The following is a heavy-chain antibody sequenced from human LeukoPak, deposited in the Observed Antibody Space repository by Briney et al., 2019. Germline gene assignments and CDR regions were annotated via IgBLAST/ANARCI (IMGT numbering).Heavy chain of an antibody. J-gene: IGHJ6*02. Sequence: SVKVSCKASGGTFSSYAISWVRQAPGQGLEWMGGIIPIFGTANYAQKFQGRVTITADESTSTAYMELSSLRSEDTAVYYCARGLQMEWYYYYYGMDVWGQGTTVTVSS. CDR1: GGTFSSYA. V-gene: IGHV1-69*13. CDR3: ARGLQMEWYYYYYGMDV. D-gene: IGHD3-3*01. CDR2: IIPIFGTA.